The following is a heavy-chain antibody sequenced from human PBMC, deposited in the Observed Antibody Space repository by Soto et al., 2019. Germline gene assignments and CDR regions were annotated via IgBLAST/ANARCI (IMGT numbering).Heavy chain of an antibody. V-gene: IGHV1-58*02. Sequence: SVQVSCKASGFTFTSSAMQWVRQARGQRLEWIGWIVVGSGNTNYAQKFQERVTITRDMSTSTAYMELSSLRSEDTAVYYCAADRGCSGGSCYSNLYYMDVWGKGTTVTVSS. J-gene: IGHJ6*03. D-gene: IGHD2-15*01. CDR1: GFTFTSSA. CDR3: AADRGCSGGSCYSNLYYMDV. CDR2: IVVGSGNT.